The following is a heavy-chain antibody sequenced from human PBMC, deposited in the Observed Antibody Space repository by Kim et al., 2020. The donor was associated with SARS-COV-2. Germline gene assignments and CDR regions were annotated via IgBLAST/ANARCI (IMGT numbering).Heavy chain of an antibody. V-gene: IGHV3-74*01. CDR3: AREGLTYYYVD. J-gene: IGHJ4*02. CDR1: GFSFSSYW. CDR2: INSDGRST. Sequence: GGSLRLSCATSGFSFSSYWMHWVRQAPGKGLVWVSRINSDGRSTSYADSVKGRFIISRDNAKNTLYLQMNSLRAEDTAVYYCAREGLTYYYVDWGQGTLVTVSS.